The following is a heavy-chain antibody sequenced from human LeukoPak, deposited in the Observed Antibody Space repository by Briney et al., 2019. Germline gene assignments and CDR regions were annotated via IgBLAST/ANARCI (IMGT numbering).Heavy chain of an antibody. CDR1: GGSISSYY. V-gene: IGHV4-4*07. Sequence: SETLSLTCTVSGGSISSYYWSWIRQPAGKGLEWIGRIYTSGRTNYNPSLKSRVTMSVDTSKNQFSLKLSSVTAADTAVYYCARGTTYYYGSGSYYNDYWGQGTLVTVSS. CDR3: ARGTTYYYGSGSYYNDY. CDR2: IYTSGRT. J-gene: IGHJ4*02. D-gene: IGHD3-10*01.